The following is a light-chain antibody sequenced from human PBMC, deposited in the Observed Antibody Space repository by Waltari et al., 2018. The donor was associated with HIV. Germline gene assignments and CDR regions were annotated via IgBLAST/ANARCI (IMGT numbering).Light chain of an antibody. J-gene: IGLJ2*01. V-gene: IGLV3-21*04. Sequence: VLPQPPSVSVAPGKTATIPCGGHNIERKSLHCYQQEPGQAPVLVIYYDNDWPSGIPERFSGSNSGDTATLTIRRVGDGDEADYYCQVWDSTSDHVLFGGGTKLTVL. CDR1: NIERKS. CDR3: QVWDSTSDHVL. CDR2: YDN.